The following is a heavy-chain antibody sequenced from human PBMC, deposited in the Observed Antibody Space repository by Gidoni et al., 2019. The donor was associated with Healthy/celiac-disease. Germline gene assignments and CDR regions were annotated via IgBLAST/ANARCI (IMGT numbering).Heavy chain of an antibody. V-gene: IGHV1-8*01. CDR1: GYTFTSYD. CDR3: ARVPRTWGVDYFDY. Sequence: QVQLVQSGAEVKKPGASVKVSCKASGYTFTSYDINWVRQATGQGFEWMGWMNPNSGNTGYAQKFQGRVTMTRNTSISTAYMELSSLRSEDTAVYYCARVPRTWGVDYFDYWGQGTLVTVSS. D-gene: IGHD3-10*01. J-gene: IGHJ4*02. CDR2: MNPNSGNT.